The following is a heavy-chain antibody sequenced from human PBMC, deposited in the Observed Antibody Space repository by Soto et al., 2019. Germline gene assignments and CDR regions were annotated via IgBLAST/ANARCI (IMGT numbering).Heavy chain of an antibody. J-gene: IGHJ6*02. CDR3: AREGPAPYYYYGMDV. CDR1: GYSFTTYG. V-gene: IGHV1-18*01. CDR2: ISAYNGNT. Sequence: QVQLVQSGGEVKKPGASVKVSCKTSGYSFTTYGISWVRQAPGQGLEWMGWISAYNGNTNYAQKLQDRVTMTTGTSTSTAYMELRSLRSDDTAVYYCAREGPAPYYYYGMDVCGQGSTVTVSS.